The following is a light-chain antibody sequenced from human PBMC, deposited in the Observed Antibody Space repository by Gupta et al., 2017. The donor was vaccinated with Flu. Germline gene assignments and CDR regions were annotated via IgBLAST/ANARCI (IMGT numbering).Light chain of an antibody. CDR2: AAS. V-gene: IGKV1-8*01. CDR3: LQDYSNSWT. Sequence: AIRMTQSPSPFSASTGDRVTITCRASQGISTYLAWYQQKPGKAPKLLIYAASTLQSGVPSRFSGSGSGTDFTLTISCLQSEDFATYYCLQDYSNSWTFGQGTRVEIK. J-gene: IGKJ1*01. CDR1: QGISTY.